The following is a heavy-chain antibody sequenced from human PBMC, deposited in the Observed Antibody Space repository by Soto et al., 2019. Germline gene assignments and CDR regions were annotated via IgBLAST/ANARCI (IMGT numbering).Heavy chain of an antibody. CDR2: ISYDGKNK. CDR1: GLTFRRDG. CDR3: AGGYDWGDY. V-gene: IGHV3-30*03. Sequence: QVPLVASGGGVVQPGRSLRLSCTSSGLTFRRDGMLWVRQAPGEGLEWVSVISYDGKNKYYADSVKGRFTISRDNSKNTLFLQMDSLRIEDTAVYYCAGGYDWGDYWGQGTLVTVSS. D-gene: IGHD5-12*01. J-gene: IGHJ4*02.